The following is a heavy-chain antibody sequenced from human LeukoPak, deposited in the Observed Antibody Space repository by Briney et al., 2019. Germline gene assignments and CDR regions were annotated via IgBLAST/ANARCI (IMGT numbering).Heavy chain of an antibody. V-gene: IGHV3-7*01. D-gene: IGHD1-26*01. CDR1: GFTFSGYW. CDR3: ARDKIVGPTTLDY. J-gene: IGHJ4*02. Sequence: PGGSPRLSCAASGFTFSGYWMSWVRQTPEKGLEWVAKIKQDGYEIYYVDSVKGRFTMSRDKAKNSLYLQMNSLRADDTAVYYCARDKIVGPTTLDYWGQGTLVTVSS. CDR2: IKQDGYEI.